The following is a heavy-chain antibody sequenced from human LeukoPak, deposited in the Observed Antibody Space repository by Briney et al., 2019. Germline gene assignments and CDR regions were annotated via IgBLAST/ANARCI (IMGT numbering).Heavy chain of an antibody. Sequence: ASVKVSCKASGYTFTSYGISWVRQAPGQGLEWMGWISAYNGNTNYAQKLQGRVTITADESTSTAYMELSSLRSEDTAVYYCARGMGVATNYYYYYGMDVWGQGTTVTVSS. V-gene: IGHV1-18*01. J-gene: IGHJ6*02. CDR2: ISAYNGNT. D-gene: IGHD5-12*01. CDR1: GYTFTSYG. CDR3: ARGMGVATNYYYYYGMDV.